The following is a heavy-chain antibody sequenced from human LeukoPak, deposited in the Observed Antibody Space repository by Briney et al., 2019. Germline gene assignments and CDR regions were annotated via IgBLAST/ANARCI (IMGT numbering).Heavy chain of an antibody. Sequence: GGSLRLSCAAAGFTFSGYYMSWIRQAPGKGLEWVSYISSTGSSTNQADSVKGRFTISRDNAKNSLYLQMNSLRAEDTAVYYCARVTMTVGEFDYWGQGTLVTVSS. V-gene: IGHV3-11*06. CDR1: GFTFSGYY. CDR3: ARVTMTVGEFDY. CDR2: ISSTGSST. J-gene: IGHJ4*02. D-gene: IGHD3-22*01.